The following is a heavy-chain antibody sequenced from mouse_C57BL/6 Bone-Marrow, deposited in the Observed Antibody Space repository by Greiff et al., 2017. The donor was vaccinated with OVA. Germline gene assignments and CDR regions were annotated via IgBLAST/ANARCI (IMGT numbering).Heavy chain of an antibody. Sequence: VHLVESGPGLVAPSQSLSITCTVSGFSLTSYAISWVRQPPGKGLEWLGVIWTGGGTNYNSALKSRLSISKDNSKSQVFLKMNSLQTDDTARYYCARSSGSSYEKNYFDYWGQGTTLTVSS. D-gene: IGHD1-1*01. CDR1: GFSLTSYA. V-gene: IGHV2-9-1*01. CDR3: ARSSGSSYEKNYFDY. CDR2: IWTGGGT. J-gene: IGHJ2*01.